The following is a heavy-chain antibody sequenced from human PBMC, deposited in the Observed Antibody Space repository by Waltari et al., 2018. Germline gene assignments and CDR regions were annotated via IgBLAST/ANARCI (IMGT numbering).Heavy chain of an antibody. CDR2: FDPEDGET. J-gene: IGHJ3*02. CDR3: GVSQYSSGWVAFDI. V-gene: IGHV1-24*01. D-gene: IGHD6-19*01. CDR1: GYTLTELS. Sequence: QVQLVQSGAEVKKHGASVKVSCKVSGYTLTELSMHWVRQAPGKGLEWMGGFDPEDGETIYARNFQGRVTMTDDTSTDTAYMELSSLRSEDTAVYYCGVSQYSSGWVAFDIWGQGTMVTVSS.